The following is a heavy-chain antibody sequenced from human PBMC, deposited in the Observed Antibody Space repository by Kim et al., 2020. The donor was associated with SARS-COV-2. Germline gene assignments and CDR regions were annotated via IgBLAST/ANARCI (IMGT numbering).Heavy chain of an antibody. D-gene: IGHD6-13*01. CDR2: IKQDGSEK. CDR3: ARDIIRGYSSSWSWNYYYYGMDV. Sequence: GGSLRLSCAASGSTFSSYWMSWVRQAPGKGLEWVANIKQDGSEKYYVDSVKGRFTISRDNAKNSLYLQMNSLRAEDTAVYYCARDIIRGYSSSWSWNYYYYGMDVWGQGTTVTVSS. CDR1: GSTFSSYW. V-gene: IGHV3-7*03. J-gene: IGHJ6*02.